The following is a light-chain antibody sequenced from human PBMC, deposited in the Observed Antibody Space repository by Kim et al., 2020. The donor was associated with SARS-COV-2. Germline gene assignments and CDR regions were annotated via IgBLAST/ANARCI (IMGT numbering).Light chain of an antibody. CDR3: QSFDSNIQV. CDR1: SGSIASTN. CDR2: ENN. J-gene: IGLJ3*02. Sequence: NFMLTQPHSVSESPGKTVTISCTRRSGSIASTNVQWYQQRPGTSPTAVIFENNQRPSGVPDRFSGSIDGSSNSASLTISGLKTEDEADYYCQSFDSNIQVFGGGTKLTVL. V-gene: IGLV6-57*01.